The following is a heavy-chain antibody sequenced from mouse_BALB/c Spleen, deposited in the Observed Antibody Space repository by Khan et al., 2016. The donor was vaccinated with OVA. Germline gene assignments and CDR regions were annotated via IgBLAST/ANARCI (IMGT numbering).Heavy chain of an antibody. Sequence: VQLKQSGPGLVKPSQSLSLTCTVTGYSITSDYAWNLIRQFPGNKLEWMGYISYSGSTNYNPSFKSRISITRDTSKNQFFLQLNSVTTEDTATYYCARDGSRYNYAMDYWGQGTSVTVSS. CDR1: GYSITSDYA. J-gene: IGHJ4*01. CDR3: ARDGSRYNYAMDY. CDR2: ISYSGST. D-gene: IGHD2-3*01. V-gene: IGHV3-2*02.